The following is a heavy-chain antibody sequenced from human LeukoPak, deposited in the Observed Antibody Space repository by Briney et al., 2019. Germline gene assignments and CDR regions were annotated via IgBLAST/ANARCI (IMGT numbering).Heavy chain of an antibody. CDR3: ASPGQDFWSGYLSY. V-gene: IGHV1-69*05. D-gene: IGHD3-3*01. Sequence: SVKDSCKASGGTYSSYAISWVRQPPGQGLEWMGGIIPMFGTASYAQKFQGRVTITTDEYTSTAYMELSSLRSEDTAVYYWASPGQDFWSGYLSYGGQGTRVTVST. CDR2: IIPMFGTA. CDR1: GGTYSSYA. J-gene: IGHJ4*02.